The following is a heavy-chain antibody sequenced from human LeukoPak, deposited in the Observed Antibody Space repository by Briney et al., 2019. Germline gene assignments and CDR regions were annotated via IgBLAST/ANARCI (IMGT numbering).Heavy chain of an antibody. CDR1: GFTFSSYA. D-gene: IGHD1-26*01. V-gene: IGHV3-30-3*01. Sequence: GGSLRLSCAASGFTFSSYAMPWVRQAPGKGLEWVAVISYDGSNKYYADSVKGRFTISRDNSKNTLYLQMNSLRAEDTAVYYCAREGGATYFDYWGQGTLVTVSS. J-gene: IGHJ4*02. CDR3: AREGGATYFDY. CDR2: ISYDGSNK.